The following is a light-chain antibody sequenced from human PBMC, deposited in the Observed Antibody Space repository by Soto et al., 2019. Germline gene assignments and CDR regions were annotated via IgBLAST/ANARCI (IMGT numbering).Light chain of an antibody. CDR3: QQSYSTPYT. CDR2: AAS. Sequence: DIQMTQSPSSLSASVGDRVTITCRASQSITTYLHWYQKKPGKAPKLLIYAASSLQSGFPSRFSGSGSGTDFTLTISSLQTEDFATYYCQQSYSTPYTFGQGTELEIK. V-gene: IGKV1-39*01. CDR1: QSITTY. J-gene: IGKJ2*01.